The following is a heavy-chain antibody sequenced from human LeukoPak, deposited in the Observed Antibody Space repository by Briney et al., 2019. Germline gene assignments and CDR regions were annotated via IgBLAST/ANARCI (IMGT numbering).Heavy chain of an antibody. J-gene: IGHJ6*02. Sequence: ASVKVSCKASGYTFTGYYMHWVRQAPGQGLEWMGWINPNSGGTNYAQKFQGRVTMTRDTSISTAYMELSRLRSDDTAVYYCARDLYSSSWYNYYYYGMDVWGQGTTVTVSS. D-gene: IGHD6-13*01. CDR1: GYTFTGYY. CDR3: ARDLYSSSWYNYYYYGMDV. V-gene: IGHV1-2*02. CDR2: INPNSGGT.